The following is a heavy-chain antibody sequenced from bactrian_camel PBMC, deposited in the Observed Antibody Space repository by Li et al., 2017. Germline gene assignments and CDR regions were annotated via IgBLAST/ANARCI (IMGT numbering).Heavy chain of an antibody. Sequence: QLVESGGGLVQPGGSLILSCAVSGFTFSNYWMYWVRQAPGKGLEWVSTINKGGDTTYYADSMKGRFTISRDNAKNTVYLLMNSLKPGDSGTYYCAYESGTTPDLCRRRGPGGYFGQETQVTVS. D-gene: IGHD7*01. CDR2: INKGGDTT. V-gene: IGHV3S25*01. CDR1: GFTFSNYW. J-gene: IGHJ4*01.